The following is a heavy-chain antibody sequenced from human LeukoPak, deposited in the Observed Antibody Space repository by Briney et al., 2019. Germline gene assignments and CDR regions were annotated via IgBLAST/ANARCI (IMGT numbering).Heavy chain of an antibody. CDR2: ISGSGGST. CDR3: AKDYYGSGSYYGFDY. CDR1: GFTFSSYA. Sequence: GGSLRLSCAASGFTFSSYAMSWVRQAPGKGLEWVSAISGSGGSTYYADSVKGRFTISRDNSKNTLYLQMNSLRAEDTAVYYCAKDYYGSGSYYGFDYWGQGTLVTVSS. J-gene: IGHJ4*02. V-gene: IGHV3-23*01. D-gene: IGHD3-10*01.